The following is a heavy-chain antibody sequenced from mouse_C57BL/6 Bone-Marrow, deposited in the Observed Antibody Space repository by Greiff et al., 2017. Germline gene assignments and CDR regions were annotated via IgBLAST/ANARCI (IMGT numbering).Heavy chain of an antibody. J-gene: IGHJ4*01. CDR3: ARKEYGNYPNYYAMDY. D-gene: IGHD2-10*02. CDR1: GFSLTSYG. Sequence: VMLVESGPGLVQPSQSLSITCTVSGFSLTSYGVHWVRPSPGKGLEWLGVIWSGGSTDYTAAFISRLSISKDNSKSQVFFKMNSLQADDTAIYYCARKEYGNYPNYYAMDYWGQGTTVTVSS. CDR2: IWSGGST. V-gene: IGHV2-2*01.